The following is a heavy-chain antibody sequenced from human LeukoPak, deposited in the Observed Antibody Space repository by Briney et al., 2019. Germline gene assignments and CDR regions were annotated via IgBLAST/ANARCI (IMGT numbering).Heavy chain of an antibody. J-gene: IGHJ3*02. D-gene: IGHD6-13*01. CDR2: ISAYNGNT. V-gene: IGHV1-18*01. Sequence: ASVKVSCKASGYTFTSYGISWVRQAPGQGLEWMGWISAYNGNTNYAQKLQGRVTMTTDTSTSTAYMELRSLRSDDTAVYYCARAPYSRSWYGDAFDIWGQGTMVTVSS. CDR1: GYTFTSYG. CDR3: ARAPYSRSWYGDAFDI.